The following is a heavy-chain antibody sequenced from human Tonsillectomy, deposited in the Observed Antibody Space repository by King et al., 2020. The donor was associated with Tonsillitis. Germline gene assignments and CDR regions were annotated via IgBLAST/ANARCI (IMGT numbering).Heavy chain of an antibody. V-gene: IGHV3-30*18. J-gene: IGHJ4*02. CDR3: AEDRDRSFDD. Sequence: VQLVESGGGVVQPGRSLRLSCAASGFTFSSSGIHWVRQAPGKGLEWVAVLSYDGTNKYYADSVKGRFTISRDNSKNTLYLQMDSLKAEDMAVYYCAEDRDRSFDDWGQGTLVTVSS. CDR1: GFTFSSSG. CDR2: LSYDGTNK.